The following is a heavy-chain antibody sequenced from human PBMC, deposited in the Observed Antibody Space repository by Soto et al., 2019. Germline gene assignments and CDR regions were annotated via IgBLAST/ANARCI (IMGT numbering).Heavy chain of an antibody. CDR3: AKSLGASPYYYTMDV. J-gene: IGHJ6*02. Sequence: EVQLLESGGGLVQPGESLRLSCAASGFTFSNYAMTWVRQAPGKGLEWVSTISGSGVTTYYADSVKGRFTISRDNSKSTLYLQMNSLRAEDTAVYSCAKSLGASPYYYTMDVWGQGTTVTVSS. CDR1: GFTFSNYA. V-gene: IGHV3-23*01. CDR2: ISGSGVTT.